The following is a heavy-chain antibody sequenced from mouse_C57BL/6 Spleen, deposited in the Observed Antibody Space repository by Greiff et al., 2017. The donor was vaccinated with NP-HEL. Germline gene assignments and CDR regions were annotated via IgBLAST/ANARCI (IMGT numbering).Heavy chain of an antibody. V-gene: IGHV5-9-1*02. J-gene: IGHJ2*01. CDR3: TRVEGFFDY. CDR1: GFTFSSYA. CDR2: ISSGGDYI. Sequence: EVKVEESGEGLVKPGGSLKLSCAASGFTFSSYAMSWVRQTPEKRLEWVAYISSGGDYIYYADTVKGRFTISRDNARNTLYLQMSSLKSEDTAMYYCTRVEGFFDYWGQGTTLTVSS.